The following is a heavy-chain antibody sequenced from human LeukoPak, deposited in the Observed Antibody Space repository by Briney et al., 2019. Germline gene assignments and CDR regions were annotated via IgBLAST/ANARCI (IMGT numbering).Heavy chain of an antibody. D-gene: IGHD2-8*01. CDR1: GFTFSSYW. V-gene: IGHV3-7*01. CDR2: IKQDGSEK. Sequence: QAGGSLRLSCAVSGFTFSSYWMNWVRQAPGKGLEWVANIKQDGSEKNYVDSVKGRFTISRDNAKSSLFLQMNDLRAEDTAVYYCAKGGRGNGEVYWGQGTLVTVSP. J-gene: IGHJ4*02. CDR3: AKGGRGNGEVY.